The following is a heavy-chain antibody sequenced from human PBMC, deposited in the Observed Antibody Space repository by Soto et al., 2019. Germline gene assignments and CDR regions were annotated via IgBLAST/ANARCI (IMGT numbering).Heavy chain of an antibody. CDR2: ILHDGTSK. CDR3: AKEADAFDL. J-gene: IGHJ3*01. V-gene: IGHV3-30*18. CDR1: GFTFSNFV. Sequence: QVQLVESGGGVVQPGWSLGLSCAASGFTFSNFVMHWVLQAPGKGLEWVAVILHDGTSKYYEDSVKGRFTISRDNSKNTLYLQMNSLRVEDTAVYYCAKEADAFDLWGQGTMVTVSS.